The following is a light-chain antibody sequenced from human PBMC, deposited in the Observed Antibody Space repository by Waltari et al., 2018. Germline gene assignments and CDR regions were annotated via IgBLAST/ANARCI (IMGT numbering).Light chain of an antibody. CDR2: GAS. Sequence: AIQMTQSPSSLSASVGDRVTISCRASQGINTDLGWYQQKPGRAPKPLLPGASTLQSGVPSRFGGSGSGTVFTLTISSLQPDDFTTYFCLQEHTYPRTFGQGTKVDI. J-gene: IGKJ1*01. V-gene: IGKV1-6*01. CDR3: LQEHTYPRT. CDR1: QGINTD.